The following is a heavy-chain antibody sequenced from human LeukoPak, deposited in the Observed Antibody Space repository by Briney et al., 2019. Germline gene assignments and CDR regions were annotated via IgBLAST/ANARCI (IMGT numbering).Heavy chain of an antibody. CDR2: INHSGST. CDR1: GGSFSGYY. Sequence: PSETLSLTCAVYGGSFSGYYWRWIRQPPGKGLEWIGEINHSGSTNYNPSLKSRVTISVDTSKNQFSLKLSSVTAADTAVYYCARGYYDFWSGYYYYMDVWGKGTTVTVSS. CDR3: ARGYYDFWSGYYYYMDV. V-gene: IGHV4-34*01. J-gene: IGHJ6*03. D-gene: IGHD3-3*01.